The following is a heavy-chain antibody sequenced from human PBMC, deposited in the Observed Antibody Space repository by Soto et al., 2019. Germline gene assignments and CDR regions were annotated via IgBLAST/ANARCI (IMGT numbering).Heavy chain of an antibody. V-gene: IGHV4-39*01. CDR3: ARQRTTVVTQAYFDH. J-gene: IGHJ4*02. CDR1: GGTITSSSYY. D-gene: IGHD4-17*01. Sequence: LSLTCTVSGGTITSSSYYWGWIRQPPGKGLEWIGGIYYSGRSYYNPSLKSRVTMSVDTSKNQFSLTLNSVTAADAAVYYCARQRTTVVTQAYFDHWGQGTLVTVSS. CDR2: IYYSGRS.